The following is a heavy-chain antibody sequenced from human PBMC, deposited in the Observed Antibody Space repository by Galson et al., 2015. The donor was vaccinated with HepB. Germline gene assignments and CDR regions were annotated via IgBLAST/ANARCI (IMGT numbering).Heavy chain of an antibody. D-gene: IGHD3-3*01. Sequence: ETLSLTCTVSGGSISSYYWSWIRQPPGKGLEWIGYIYYSGSTNYNPSLKSRVTISVDTSKNQFSLKLSSVTAADTAVYYCARDRWTFWSGYGGFDPWGQGTLVTVSS. J-gene: IGHJ5*02. CDR1: GGSISSYY. CDR3: ARDRWTFWSGYGGFDP. V-gene: IGHV4-59*01. CDR2: IYYSGST.